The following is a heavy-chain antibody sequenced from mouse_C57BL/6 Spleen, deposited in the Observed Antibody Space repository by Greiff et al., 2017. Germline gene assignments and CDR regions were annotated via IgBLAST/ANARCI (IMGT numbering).Heavy chain of an antibody. CDR1: GYTFTSYW. Sequence: QVQLQQPGTELVKPGASVKLSCKASGYTFTSYWLHWVKQRPGQGLEWIGNINPSNGGTNYNEKFKSKATLTVDKSSSTAYMQLSRLTSEYSAVYYCARYYSGSYFDYWGQGTTLTVSS. J-gene: IGHJ2*01. D-gene: IGHD1-1*01. CDR3: ARYYSGSYFDY. V-gene: IGHV1-53*01. CDR2: INPSNGGT.